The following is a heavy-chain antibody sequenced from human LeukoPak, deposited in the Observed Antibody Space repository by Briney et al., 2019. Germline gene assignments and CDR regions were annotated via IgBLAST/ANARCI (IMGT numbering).Heavy chain of an antibody. J-gene: IGHJ3*02. CDR1: GYTFTSFD. V-gene: IGHV1-18*01. CDR2: ISAYNGNT. D-gene: IGHD2-21*02. CDR3: ARSGGDIVVVTAYDAFDI. Sequence: ASVKVSCKASGYTFTSFDINWVRQATGQGLEWMGWISAYNGNTNYAQKLQGRVTMTTDTSTSTAYMELRSLRSDDTAVYYCARSGGDIVVVTAYDAFDIWGQGTMVTVSS.